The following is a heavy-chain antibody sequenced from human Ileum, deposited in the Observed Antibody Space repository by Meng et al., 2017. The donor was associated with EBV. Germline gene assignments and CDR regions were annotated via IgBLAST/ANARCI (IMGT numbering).Heavy chain of an antibody. Sequence: EVQLVESGGGLVQPGGSLRLSCAASGFTFSNYAMSWVRQAPGKGLEWVSAISGSGGSTYYADSVKGRFTISRDNSKNTLYVQMNSLGAEDTALYYCAKGGVYSTSWGDYWGQGTLGTVS. V-gene: IGHV3-23*04. CDR2: ISGSGGST. CDR3: AKGGVYSTSWGDY. J-gene: IGHJ4*02. CDR1: GFTFSNYA. D-gene: IGHD6-6*01.